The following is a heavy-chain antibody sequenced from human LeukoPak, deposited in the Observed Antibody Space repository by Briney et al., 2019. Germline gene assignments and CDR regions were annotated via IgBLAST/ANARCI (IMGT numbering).Heavy chain of an antibody. V-gene: IGHV1-18*01. Sequence: ASVKVSCKASGYTFTSYGISWVRQAPGQGLEWMGWISVYSGNTKYAQKLQGRVTMTTDTSTSTAYMELRSLRSDDTAVYYCARDHADYDFWSGYYYHPMDVWGKGTTVTVSS. J-gene: IGHJ6*04. CDR1: GYTFTSYG. CDR2: ISVYSGNT. D-gene: IGHD3-3*01. CDR3: ARDHADYDFWSGYYYHPMDV.